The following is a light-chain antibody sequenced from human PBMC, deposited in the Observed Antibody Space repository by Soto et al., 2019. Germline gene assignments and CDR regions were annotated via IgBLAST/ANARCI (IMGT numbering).Light chain of an antibody. CDR3: QQYGTSPPT. CDR1: QSVSSSY. V-gene: IGKV3-20*01. Sequence: EIVLAQSPGTLSLSPGERATLSCRASQSVSSSYLSWYHQKPGQAPRLLIYDASRRDIGVPDRFSGSGSGTDFTLTISRLEPEDFAVFYCQQYGTSPPTFGQGTKVDIK. J-gene: IGKJ1*01. CDR2: DAS.